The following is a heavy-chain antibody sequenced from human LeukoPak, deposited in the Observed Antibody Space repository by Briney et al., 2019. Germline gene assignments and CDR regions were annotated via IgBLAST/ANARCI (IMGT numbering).Heavy chain of an antibody. CDR2: IKQDGSEK. CDR3: ARDWSYYGSGSSDY. D-gene: IGHD3-10*01. J-gene: IGHJ4*02. V-gene: IGHV3-7*01. Sequence: RGSLRLSCAASGFTVSSNYMSWVRQAPGKGLEWVANIKQDGSEKYFVDSVKGRFTISRDNAKNSLYLQMNSLRAEDTAVYYCARDWSYYGSGSSDYWGQGTLVTVSS. CDR1: GFTVSSNY.